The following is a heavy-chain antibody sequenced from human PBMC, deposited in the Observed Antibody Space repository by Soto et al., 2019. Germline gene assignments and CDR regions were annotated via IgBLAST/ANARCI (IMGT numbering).Heavy chain of an antibody. J-gene: IGHJ4*02. V-gene: IGHV3-23*01. CDR2: ISASGGST. CDR3: AKQRVGSSWYRDFDY. Sequence: XGSLRLSCAASGFTFTDYAMSWVRQAPGKGLEWVSVISASGGSTYYADSVKGRFTISRDDSTNTTSLQLNSLRAEDTALYFCAKQRVGSSWYRDFDYWGQGTPVTVSS. D-gene: IGHD6-13*01. CDR1: GFTFTDYA.